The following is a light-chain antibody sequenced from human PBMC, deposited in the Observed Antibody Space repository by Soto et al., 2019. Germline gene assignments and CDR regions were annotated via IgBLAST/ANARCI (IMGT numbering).Light chain of an antibody. V-gene: IGKV1-5*01. CDR3: HQYKVYPYT. CDR2: DVS. Sequence: DIQMTQSPSTLSASIGDIVTLTCRASQSLTGRSAWYQQKPCRPPKLRLYDVSILESGVPSRFSGSESGTEFTLTIRSLRRDDFATFYFHQYKVYPYTFGQGTRLDI. CDR1: QSLTGR. J-gene: IGKJ2*01.